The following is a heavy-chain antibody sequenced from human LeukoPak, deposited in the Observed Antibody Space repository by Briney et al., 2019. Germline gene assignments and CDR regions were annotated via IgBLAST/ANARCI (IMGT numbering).Heavy chain of an antibody. D-gene: IGHD2-2*01. CDR2: INPSGGST. J-gene: IGHJ4*02. Sequence: GASVKVSCKASGYTFTTYNMHWVRQAPGQGLEWMGIINPSGGSTSYAQKFQGRVTMTRDTSTSTVYMELSSLRSEDTAVYYCARAPGADCSSRWGCDVFYYFDYWGQGTLVTVSS. CDR1: GYTFTTYN. CDR3: ARAPGADCSSRWGCDVFYYFDY. V-gene: IGHV1-46*01.